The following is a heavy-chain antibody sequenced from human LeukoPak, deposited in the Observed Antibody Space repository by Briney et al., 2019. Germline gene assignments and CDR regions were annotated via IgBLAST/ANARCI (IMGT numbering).Heavy chain of an antibody. J-gene: IGHJ4*02. CDR3: ARILPGDY. CDR1: GFTFSSYG. Sequence: GGTLRLSCAASGFTFSSYGMNWVRQAPGKGLEWVSAISGSGGSTYYADSVKGRFTISRDNSKNTLYLQMNSLRPEDTAVYYCARILPGDYWGQGTLVTVSS. CDR2: ISGSGGST. V-gene: IGHV3-23*01.